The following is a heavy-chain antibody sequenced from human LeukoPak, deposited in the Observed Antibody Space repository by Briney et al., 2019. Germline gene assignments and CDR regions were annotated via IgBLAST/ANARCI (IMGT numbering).Heavy chain of an antibody. CDR2: ISGSGGST. D-gene: IGHD5-18*01. J-gene: IGHJ4*02. Sequence: PGGSLRLSCAASGFTFSSYAMSWVRQAPGKGLEWVSAISGSGGSTYYADSVKGRFTTSRDNSKNTLYLQMNSLRAEDTAVYYCARDKDTAMAFDYWGQGTLVTVSS. CDR1: GFTFSSYA. CDR3: ARDKDTAMAFDY. V-gene: IGHV3-23*01.